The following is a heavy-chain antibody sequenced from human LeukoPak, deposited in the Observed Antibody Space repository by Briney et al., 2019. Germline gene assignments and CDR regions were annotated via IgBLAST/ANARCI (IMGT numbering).Heavy chain of an antibody. CDR2: IYYSGST. J-gene: IGHJ2*01. CDR3: ARAGGYYHEDWYFDL. Sequence: KSSETLSLTCTVSGGSISSYYWSWIRQPPGKGLEWIGYIYYSGSTNYNPSLKSRVTISVDTSKNQFSLKLSSVTAADTAVYYCARAGGYYHEDWYFDLWGRGTLVTASS. V-gene: IGHV4-59*01. CDR1: GGSISSYY. D-gene: IGHD3-22*01.